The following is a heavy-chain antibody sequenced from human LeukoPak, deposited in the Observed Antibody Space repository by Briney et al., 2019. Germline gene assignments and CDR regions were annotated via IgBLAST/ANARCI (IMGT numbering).Heavy chain of an antibody. Sequence: GGSLRLSCAASGFTFSSYAMSWVRQAPGKGLEWVSAISGSGGSTYYADSVKGRFTISRDNSKNTLYLQMNSLRAEDTAVYYCARHPTALVSYGFDPWGQGTLVTVSS. J-gene: IGHJ5*02. CDR3: ARHPTALVSYGFDP. V-gene: IGHV3-23*01. D-gene: IGHD5-18*01. CDR2: ISGSGGST. CDR1: GFTFSSYA.